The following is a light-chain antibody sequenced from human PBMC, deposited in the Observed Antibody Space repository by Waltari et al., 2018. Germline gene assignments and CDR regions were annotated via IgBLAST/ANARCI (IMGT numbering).Light chain of an antibody. CDR2: EVT. Sequence: QSALTHPPSASGAPGLSVTIPCTGTSSDAGGSHDVSWYQQHPGKAPKLMIYEVTKRPSGVPDRFSGSSSGNTASLTVSGLQAEDEADYYWSSYSSSNNLVFGGGTKLAVL. V-gene: IGLV2-8*01. CDR3: SSYSSSNNLV. CDR1: SSDAGGSHD. J-gene: IGLJ3*02.